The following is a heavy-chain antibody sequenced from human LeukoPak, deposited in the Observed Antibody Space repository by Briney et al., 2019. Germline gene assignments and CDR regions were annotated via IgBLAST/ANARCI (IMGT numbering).Heavy chain of an antibody. V-gene: IGHV4-59*01. Sequence: PSESLSLTCTVSGGSISSYYWSWIRQPPGEGLEWIGYIYSSGSTNYNPSLKSRVTISVDTSKNQFSLKRSSVTAADAAVYYCARVKRYCSGGSCYSNWYFDLWGRGTLVTVSS. CDR1: GGSISSYY. CDR2: IYSSGST. J-gene: IGHJ2*01. D-gene: IGHD2-15*01. CDR3: ARVKRYCSGGSCYSNWYFDL.